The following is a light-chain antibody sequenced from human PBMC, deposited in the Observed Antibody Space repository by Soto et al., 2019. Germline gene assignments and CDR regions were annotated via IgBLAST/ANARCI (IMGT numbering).Light chain of an antibody. V-gene: IGKV3-20*01. J-gene: IGKJ4*01. CDR3: QPSHNWPLT. CDR1: QSLDRNS. Sequence: EVVLTQSPGTLSLSLGDRATLSCRASQSLDRNSLAWYQQKPGQPPRLLIHGASRRAAGIPDRFSGSGSGTDFTLTINSLQSEDFGVYYCQPSHNWPLTFGGGTKMDIK. CDR2: GAS.